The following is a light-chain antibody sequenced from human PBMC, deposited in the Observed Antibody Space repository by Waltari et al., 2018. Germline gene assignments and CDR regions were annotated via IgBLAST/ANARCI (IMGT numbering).Light chain of an antibody. CDR3: SSFTSASTVGVI. Sequence: QSALTQPASVSGSPGQSITTSCTGTSSDVGHYHSVSSYQHRPVKAPKLMIYDVSYRPSGISSRFSGSKSGSTASLTIYGLQAEDEADYYCSSFTSASTVGVIFGGGTKLTVL. J-gene: IGLJ2*01. V-gene: IGLV2-14*03. CDR1: SSDVGHYHS. CDR2: DVS.